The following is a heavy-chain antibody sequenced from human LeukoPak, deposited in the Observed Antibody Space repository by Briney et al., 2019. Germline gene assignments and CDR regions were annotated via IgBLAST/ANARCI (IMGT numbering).Heavy chain of an antibody. D-gene: IGHD4-17*01. J-gene: IGHJ3*02. CDR1: GFIFSGFW. Sequence: GGSLRLSCAASGFIFSGFWMTWVRQAPGKGLEWVSSISSSGTDIYYADSLKGRFTISRDNAKNSVSLQMNSLRAEDTAVYYCASYMTTLTDAFDIWGQGTMVTVSS. CDR2: ISSSGTDI. V-gene: IGHV3-21*01. CDR3: ASYMTTLTDAFDI.